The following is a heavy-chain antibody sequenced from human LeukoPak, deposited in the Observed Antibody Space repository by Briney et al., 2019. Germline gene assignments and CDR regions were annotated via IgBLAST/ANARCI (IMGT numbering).Heavy chain of an antibody. CDR2: IRYDGSNK. Sequence: GGSLRLSCAASGFTFSSYGMHWVRQAPGKGLEWVAFIRYDGSNKYYADSVKGRFTISRDNAKNTLYLQMNSLRAEDTAVYYCARDAPGNTALDYWGQGTLVTVSS. CDR1: GFTFSSYG. J-gene: IGHJ4*02. V-gene: IGHV3-30*02. CDR3: ARDAPGNTALDY. D-gene: IGHD5-18*01.